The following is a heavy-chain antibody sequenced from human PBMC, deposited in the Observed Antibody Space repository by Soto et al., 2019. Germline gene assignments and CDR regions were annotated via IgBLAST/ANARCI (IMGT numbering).Heavy chain of an antibody. V-gene: IGHV3-23*01. CDR2: ISGSGGST. CDR3: AKDEYSSSFYYYCYMAF. Sequence: EVQLLESGGGLVQPGGSLRLSCAASGFTFSSYAMSWVRQAPGKGLEWVSAISGSGGSTYYADSVKGRFTISRDNAKNTLYLQMNSLRAEDTAVYDCAKDEYSSSFYYYCYMAFWGQGTTVTVSS. D-gene: IGHD6-6*01. CDR1: GFTFSSYA. J-gene: IGHJ6*03.